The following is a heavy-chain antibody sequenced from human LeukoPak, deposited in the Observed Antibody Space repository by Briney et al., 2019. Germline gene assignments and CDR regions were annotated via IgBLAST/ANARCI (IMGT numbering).Heavy chain of an antibody. CDR1: GFTFSSYG. J-gene: IGHJ4*02. CDR3: ARDDSYYDSIGGFDY. Sequence: GGSLRLSCAASGFTFSSYGMHWVRQAPGKGLEWVAFIRYDGSNKYYADSVKGRFTISRDNSKNTLYLQMNSLRAEDTAVYYCARDDSYYDSIGGFDYWGQGTLVTVSS. CDR2: IRYDGSNK. D-gene: IGHD3-22*01. V-gene: IGHV3-30*02.